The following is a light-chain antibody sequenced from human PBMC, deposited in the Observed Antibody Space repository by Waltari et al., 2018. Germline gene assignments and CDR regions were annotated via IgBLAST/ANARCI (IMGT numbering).Light chain of an antibody. V-gene: IGLV2-23*02. CDR2: EIS. J-gene: IGLJ2*01. Sequence: QSALTQPASVSGSPGQSITISCTGTSSDVGSHNLVSWYHQHPGKAPKLMIYEISKRPSGVSNRFSGYKSGNTASLTISGLQAEDEADDYCCSHAGSSTVVFGGGTKLTVL. CDR3: CSHAGSSTVV. CDR1: SSDVGSHNL.